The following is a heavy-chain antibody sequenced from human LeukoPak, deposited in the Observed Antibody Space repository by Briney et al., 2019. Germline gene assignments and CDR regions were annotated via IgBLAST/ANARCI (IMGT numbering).Heavy chain of an antibody. V-gene: IGHV3-11*01. D-gene: IGHD1-20*01. CDR3: ARCGITGTTIAFDC. Sequence: GGSLRLSCAASGFTFSDYYMSWIRQAPGKGLEWVLYINSSGSTIYYADFVKGQFTIPRDNAKNSLYLQMNSLRAEDTAVYYCARCGITGTTIAFDCWLGGTQVTVSS. J-gene: IGHJ4*02. CDR1: GFTFSDYY. CDR2: INSSGSTI.